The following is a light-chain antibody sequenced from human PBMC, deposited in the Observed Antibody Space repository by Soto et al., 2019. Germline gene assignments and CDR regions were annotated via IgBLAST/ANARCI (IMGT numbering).Light chain of an antibody. CDR1: QSVDTN. Sequence: EVVMTQSPATLSVSPGDRATLSCRASQSVDTNVAWYQQKPGQAPRLLVYGASSRATGIPDRFSGTGSGTDFTLTISRLEPEDFAVYYCQQYGSSPYTFGLGTKLEIK. CDR3: QQYGSSPYT. J-gene: IGKJ2*01. CDR2: GAS. V-gene: IGKV3-20*01.